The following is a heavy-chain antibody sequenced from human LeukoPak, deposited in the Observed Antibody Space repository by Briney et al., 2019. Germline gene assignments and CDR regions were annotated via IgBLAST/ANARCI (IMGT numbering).Heavy chain of an antibody. V-gene: IGHV4-59*08. D-gene: IGHD6-19*01. CDR1: GCSISTYY. Sequence: PSETLSLTCTVSGCSISTYYWSWIRQPPGKGLEWVGYVHYSGSTNYNPSLTSRVSISVDTSKNQVSLLMTSLTIADKAVYYCARPVCGWPPDEFDIWGQGTVVTVSS. CDR2: VHYSGST. J-gene: IGHJ3*02. CDR3: ARPVCGWPPDEFDI.